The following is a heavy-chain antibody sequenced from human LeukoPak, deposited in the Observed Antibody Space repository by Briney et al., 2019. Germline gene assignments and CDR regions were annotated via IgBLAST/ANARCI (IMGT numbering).Heavy chain of an antibody. CDR3: ARELPHNWFDP. V-gene: IGHV3-7*01. Sequence: TGGSLRLSCAASGFTFSIYWMSWGRQAPGEGLEWVANIEQDGSEKYYVDSVKGRFTISRDNAKNSLYLQMNSLRAEDTAVYYCARELPHNWFDPWGQGTLVTVSS. J-gene: IGHJ5*02. CDR1: GFTFSIYW. CDR2: IEQDGSEK.